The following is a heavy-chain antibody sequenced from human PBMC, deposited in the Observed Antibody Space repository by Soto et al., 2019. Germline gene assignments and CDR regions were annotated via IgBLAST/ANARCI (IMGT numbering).Heavy chain of an antibody. CDR2: INPSGGST. CDR3: ARDVRQGDYGDYAAQANY. CDR1: GYTFTSYY. V-gene: IGHV1-46*03. Sequence: ASVKVSCKASGYTFTSYYMHWVRQAPGQGLEWMGIINPSGGSTSYAQKFQGRVTMTRDTSTSTVYMELSSLRSEDTAVYYCARDVRQGDYGDYAAQANYWGQGTLVTVSS. D-gene: IGHD4-17*01. J-gene: IGHJ4*02.